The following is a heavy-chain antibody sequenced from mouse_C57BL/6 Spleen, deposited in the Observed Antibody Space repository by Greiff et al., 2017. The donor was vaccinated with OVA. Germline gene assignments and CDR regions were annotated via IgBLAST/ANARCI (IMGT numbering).Heavy chain of an antibody. D-gene: IGHD1-1*01. CDR2: ISNGGGST. CDR3: ARQDYEAWFAY. V-gene: IGHV5-12*01. Sequence: DVMLVESGGGLVQPGGSLKLSCAASGFTFSDYSMYWVRPTPEKRLEGVAYISNGGGSTYYPDPVKGRFTISRDNAKNTLYLQMSRLKSEDTAMYYCARQDYEAWFAYWGQGTLVTVSA. CDR1: GFTFSDYS. J-gene: IGHJ3*01.